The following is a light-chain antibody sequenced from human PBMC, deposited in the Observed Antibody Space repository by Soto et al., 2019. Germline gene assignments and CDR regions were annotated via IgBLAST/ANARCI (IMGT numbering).Light chain of an antibody. CDR1: QSVSYTSGGKNY. V-gene: IGKV4-1*01. J-gene: IGKJ2*01. CDR2: WAS. CDR3: QQYYSNYYT. Sequence: DIVMTQSPDSLAVSLGERATINCKSSQSVSYTSGGKNYLAWYQQKPGQPPQLLISWASTRESGVPDRFSGSGSGKDFTLTISSLQAEDVAVYYCQQYYSNYYTFGQGTKLEIK.